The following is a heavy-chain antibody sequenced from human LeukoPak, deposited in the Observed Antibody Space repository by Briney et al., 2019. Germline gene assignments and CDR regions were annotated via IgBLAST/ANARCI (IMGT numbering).Heavy chain of an antibody. CDR2: IYPGDSDT. CDR1: GYSFISYW. V-gene: IGHV5-51*01. Sequence: GESLKISCKASGYSFISYWIGWVRQMPGKGLEWVGIIYPGDSDTRYSPSFQGKVTISADKSISTAYLQWSTLKASDTAMYYCARLNNGYYFDYWGQGTLVTVS. J-gene: IGHJ4*02. CDR3: ARLNNGYYFDY. D-gene: IGHD1/OR15-1a*01.